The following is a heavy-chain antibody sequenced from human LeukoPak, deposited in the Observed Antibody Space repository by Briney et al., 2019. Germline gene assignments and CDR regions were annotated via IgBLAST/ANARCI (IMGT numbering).Heavy chain of an antibody. CDR2: ISGGGST. D-gene: IGHD6-19*01. V-gene: IGHV3-23*01. Sequence: GGSLRLSCAASGFTFSSYAMSWVRQAPGKGLEWVSAISGGGSTYYADSVKGRFTISRDNSKNTLYLQMDSLRAEDTAVYYCAKESSQWLVPYWGRGTLVTVSS. J-gene: IGHJ4*02. CDR3: AKESSQWLVPY. CDR1: GFTFSSYA.